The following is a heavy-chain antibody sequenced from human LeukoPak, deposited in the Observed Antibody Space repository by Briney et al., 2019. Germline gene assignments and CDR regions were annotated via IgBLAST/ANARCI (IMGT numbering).Heavy chain of an antibody. V-gene: IGHV3-48*03. J-gene: IGHJ4*02. D-gene: IGHD4-17*01. CDR1: GFTFSSYE. CDR2: ISSSAGTI. CDR3: AREASSGDLEY. Sequence: GGSLRLSCAASGFTFSSYEMNWVRQAPGKGLEWVSYISSSAGTIYYTDSVKGRFTISRDNAKNSLYLQMNSLRAEDTAVYYCAREASSGDLEYWGQGTLVTVSS.